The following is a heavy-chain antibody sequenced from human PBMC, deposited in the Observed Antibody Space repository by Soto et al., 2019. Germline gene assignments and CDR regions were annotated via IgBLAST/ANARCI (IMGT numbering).Heavy chain of an antibody. Sequence: QVQLVQSGAEVKKPGASVKVSCKASGYTFTSYDINWVRQATGQGLEWMGWMNPNSGNTGYAQKFQGRVTMTRNTYISTANLELSSLRYEDTPVYYCASGMYIVVVPAAIKRYYYYGMDVWGQWTTVTVS. CDR2: MNPNSGNT. V-gene: IGHV1-8*01. J-gene: IGHJ6*02. CDR1: GYTFTSYD. D-gene: IGHD2-2*02. CDR3: ASGMYIVVVPAAIKRYYYYGMDV.